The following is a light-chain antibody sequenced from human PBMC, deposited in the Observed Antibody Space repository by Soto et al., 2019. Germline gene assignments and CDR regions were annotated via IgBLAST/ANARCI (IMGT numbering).Light chain of an antibody. CDR3: QQCNSSSAA. V-gene: IGKV1-5*03. Sequence: DIQMTQSPSTLSASVEDRVIITCRASQTISSCLEWYQQKPGKAPKLLIFTASTLKSGVPSRFSGSRSGPEFTLTISSLQPEDFATYYCQQCNSSSAAFGQGTKVEIK. CDR2: TAS. J-gene: IGKJ1*01. CDR1: QTISSC.